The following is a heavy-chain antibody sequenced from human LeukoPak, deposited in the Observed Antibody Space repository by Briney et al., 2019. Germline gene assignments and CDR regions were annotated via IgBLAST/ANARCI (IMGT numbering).Heavy chain of an antibody. V-gene: IGHV5-51*01. CDR1: GYSFTSYW. CDR3: ARLPYCSSTSCYLLDV. Sequence: GESLKISCKGSGYSFTSYWIGWVRQMPGKGLEWMGIIYPGDSDTRYSPSFQGQVTISADESISTAYLQWSSLKASDTAMYYCARLPYCSSTSCYLLDVWGQGTTVTVSS. CDR2: IYPGDSDT. D-gene: IGHD2-2*01. J-gene: IGHJ6*02.